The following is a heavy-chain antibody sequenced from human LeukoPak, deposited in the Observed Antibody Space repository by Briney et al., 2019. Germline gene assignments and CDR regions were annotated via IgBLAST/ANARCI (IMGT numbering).Heavy chain of an antibody. CDR1: GFTVSSYG. Sequence: GGTLRLSCAASGFTVSSYGMSWVRQAPGKGLEWVSVIYSGGSTYYADSVKGRFTISRDKSKNTLYLQMNSLRDEDTAVYYCAREMEDIVVVPAAPGYYYYYYMDVWGKGTTVTISS. D-gene: IGHD2-2*01. V-gene: IGHV3-66*01. CDR2: IYSGGST. CDR3: AREMEDIVVVPAAPGYYYYYYMDV. J-gene: IGHJ6*03.